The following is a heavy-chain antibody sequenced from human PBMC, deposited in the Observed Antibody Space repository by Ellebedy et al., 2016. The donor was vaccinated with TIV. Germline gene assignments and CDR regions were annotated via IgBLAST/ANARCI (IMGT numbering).Heavy chain of an antibody. CDR3: AREVGFALDM. CDR2: IGTSTTHT. V-gene: IGHV3-11*05. Sequence: GESLKISXAASGFTFSAYYMSWIRQAPGKGLEWVSHIGTSTTHTNYADSVKGRFTISRDNAKNSLYLQMNSLSADDTAVYYCAREVGFALDMWGQGTVVTVSS. CDR1: GFTFSAYY. J-gene: IGHJ3*02. D-gene: IGHD3-10*01.